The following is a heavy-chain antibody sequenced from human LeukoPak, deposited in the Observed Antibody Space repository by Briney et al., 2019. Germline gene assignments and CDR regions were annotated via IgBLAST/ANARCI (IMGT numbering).Heavy chain of an antibody. J-gene: IGHJ5*02. D-gene: IGHD2-2*01. Sequence: SETLSLTCTVSGGSIRSYYWSWIRQPPGKGLEWIGYIYDNGNTNYNPSLKSRVTISADTSKNQFSLKLTSVTAADAAVYYCARDPSYCSNISCPPWGQGALVTVSS. CDR1: GGSIRSYY. CDR2: IYDNGNT. V-gene: IGHV4-59*01. CDR3: ARDPSYCSNISCPP.